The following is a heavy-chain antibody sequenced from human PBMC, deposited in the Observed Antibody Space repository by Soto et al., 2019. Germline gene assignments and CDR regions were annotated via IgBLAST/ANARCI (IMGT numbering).Heavy chain of an antibody. J-gene: IGHJ6*02. CDR1: GGSISSYY. V-gene: IGHV4-59*01. CDR3: ARGDYYYYGMDV. CDR2: IYYSGST. Sequence: PSETLSITCTVSGGSISSYYWSWIRQPPGKGLEWIGYIYYSGSTNYNPSLKSRVTISVDTSKNQFSLKLSSVTAADTAVYYCARGDYYYYGMDVWGQGTTVTVSS.